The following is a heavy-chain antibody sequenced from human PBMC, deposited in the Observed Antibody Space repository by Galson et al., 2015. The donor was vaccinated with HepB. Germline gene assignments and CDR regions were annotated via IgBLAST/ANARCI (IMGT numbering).Heavy chain of an antibody. CDR2: IDPSDSYT. D-gene: IGHD1-26*01. CDR3: ARLNGPPSGSYEYYFDY. CDR1: GYSFTSYW. Sequence: QSGAEVKKPGESLRISCKGSGYSFTSYWISWVRQMPGKGLEWMGRIDPSDSYTNYSPSFQGHVTISADKSISTAYLQWSSLKASDTAMYYCARLNGPPSGSYEYYFDYWGQGTLVTVSS. V-gene: IGHV5-10-1*01. J-gene: IGHJ4*02.